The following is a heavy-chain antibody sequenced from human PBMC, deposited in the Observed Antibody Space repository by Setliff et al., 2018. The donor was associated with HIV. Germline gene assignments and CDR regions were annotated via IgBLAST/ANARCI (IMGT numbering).Heavy chain of an antibody. CDR2: IYNSGYT. V-gene: IGHV4-59*01. CDR1: GAPISSYY. Sequence: SETLSLTCKVSGAPISSYYWNWIRQPPGKGLEWIGYIYNSGYTNYKPSLKSRVTISLDTSKYQFSLNLRSVTAADTAVYYCARGDGYRGNDAYYDSGKDVWGQGITVTVSS. D-gene: IGHD5-12*01. J-gene: IGHJ6*02. CDR3: ARGDGYRGNDAYYDSGKDV.